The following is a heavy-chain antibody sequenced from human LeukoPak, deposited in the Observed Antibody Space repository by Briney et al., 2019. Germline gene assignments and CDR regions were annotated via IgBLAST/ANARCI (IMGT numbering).Heavy chain of an antibody. CDR1: GGSFSGYY. J-gene: IGHJ5*02. CDR3: ARARGTRAYNWFDP. CDR2: INHSGST. Sequence: PSETLSLTCAVYGGSFSGYYWSWLRQPPGKGLEWIGEINHSGSTNYNPSLKSRVTISVDTSKNQFSLKLSSVTAADTAVYYCARARGTRAYNWFDPWGQGTLVTVSS. V-gene: IGHV4-34*01. D-gene: IGHD1/OR15-1a*01.